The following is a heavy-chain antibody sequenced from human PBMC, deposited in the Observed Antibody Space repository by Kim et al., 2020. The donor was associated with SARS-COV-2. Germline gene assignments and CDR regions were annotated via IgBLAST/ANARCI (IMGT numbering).Heavy chain of an antibody. J-gene: IGHJ3*02. V-gene: IGHV3-73*01. CDR2: IRSKANSYAT. Sequence: GGSLRLSCGASGFTFSGSAMHWVRQASGKGLEWVGRIRSKANSYATGYVESVKGRFTISRDDSRNTAYLQMNSLKTEDTAVYYCTGVPGKTLAFWDAFYIWGQGTMVTVSS. CDR3: TGVPGKTLAFWDAFYI. D-gene: IGHD1-1*01. CDR1: GFTFSGSA.